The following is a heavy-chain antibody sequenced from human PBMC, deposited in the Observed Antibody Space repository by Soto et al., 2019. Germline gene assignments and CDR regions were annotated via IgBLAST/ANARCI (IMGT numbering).Heavy chain of an antibody. CDR3: GGYSCGSGRAPPKGYYDRDF. CDR2: IIPIFGTA. J-gene: IGHJ6*01. D-gene: IGHD3-10*01. V-gene: IGHV1-69*06. CDR1: GGTFSSYA. Sequence: GASVKVSCKASGGTFSSYAISWVRQAPGQGLEWMGGIIPIFGTANYAQKFQGRVTITADKSTSTAYMELRRLRSADTPAYYCGGYSCGSGRAPPKGYYDRDFRGQGPTVTVSS.